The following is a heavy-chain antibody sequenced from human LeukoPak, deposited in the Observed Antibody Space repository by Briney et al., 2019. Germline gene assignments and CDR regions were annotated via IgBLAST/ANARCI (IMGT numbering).Heavy chain of an antibody. Sequence: PGGSLRLSCAASGFTFSSYAMSWVRQAPGKGLEWVSAISGSGGSTYYADFVKGRFTISRDNSKNTLYLQMNSLRAEDTAVYYCAKDRSFTIFVDAFDIWGQGTMVTVSS. CDR1: GFTFSSYA. J-gene: IGHJ3*02. CDR3: AKDRSFTIFVDAFDI. CDR2: ISGSGGST. D-gene: IGHD3-9*01. V-gene: IGHV3-23*01.